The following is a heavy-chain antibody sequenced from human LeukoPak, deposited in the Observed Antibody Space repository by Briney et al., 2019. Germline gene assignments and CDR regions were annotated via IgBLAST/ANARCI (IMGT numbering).Heavy chain of an antibody. Sequence: GGSLRLSCAASGFTFSSYAMHWVRQAPGKGLEYVSAISSNGGSTYYANSVKGRFTISRDDSKSIAYLQMNSLKTEDTAVYYCTRDKYYGSGSYHHVDYWGQGTLVTVSS. V-gene: IGHV3-64*01. CDR1: GFTFSSYA. J-gene: IGHJ4*02. CDR2: ISSNGGST. CDR3: TRDKYYGSGSYHHVDY. D-gene: IGHD3-10*01.